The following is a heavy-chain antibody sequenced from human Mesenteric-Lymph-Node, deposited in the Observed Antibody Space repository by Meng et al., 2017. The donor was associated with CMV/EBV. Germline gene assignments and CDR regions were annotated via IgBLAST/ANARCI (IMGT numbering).Heavy chain of an antibody. Sequence: GESLKISCAASGFTFSSSWLHWARQAPGKGVVWVSRINTDGSGTGYADSVKGRFTISRDNAKNTLYLQMNSLKADDTAVYFCAGSGSYYFFDRWGPGTLVTVSS. J-gene: IGHJ4*02. CDR3: AGSGSYYFFDR. CDR1: GFTFSSSW. D-gene: IGHD1-26*01. V-gene: IGHV3-74*01. CDR2: INTDGSGT.